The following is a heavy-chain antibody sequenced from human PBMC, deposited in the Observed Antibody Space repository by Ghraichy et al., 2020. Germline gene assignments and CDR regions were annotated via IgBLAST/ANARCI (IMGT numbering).Heavy chain of an antibody. J-gene: IGHJ6*02. CDR3: AKGIAAGTTTISYYYNGMDI. Sequence: GGSLRLSCAASGFTFSNYVMSWVRQAPGKGLEWVSAISGSGGSTYYTESLKGRFTISRDNSKNTLILQMNTLRAEDTAVYYCAKGIAAGTTTISYYYNGMDIWGRPTKITVSS. CDR2: ISGSGGST. CDR1: GFTFSNYV. V-gene: IGHV3-23*01. D-gene: IGHD6-13*01.